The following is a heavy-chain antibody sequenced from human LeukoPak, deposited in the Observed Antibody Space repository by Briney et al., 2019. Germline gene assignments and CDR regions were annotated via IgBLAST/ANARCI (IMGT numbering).Heavy chain of an antibody. V-gene: IGHV3-66*01. Sequence: GGSLRLSCAASGFTFSSYWMSWVRQAPGKGLEWLSIIYAGGNTYSADSVKGRFTISRDNSRNTVYLQMNNLRDDDTAVYYCARGQTDLLRNYFDYWGPGTPVTVSS. J-gene: IGHJ4*02. CDR1: GFTFSSYW. CDR3: ARGQTDLLRNYFDY. CDR2: IYAGGNT.